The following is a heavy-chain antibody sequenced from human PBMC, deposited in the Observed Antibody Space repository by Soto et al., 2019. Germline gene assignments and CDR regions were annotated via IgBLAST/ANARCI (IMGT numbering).Heavy chain of an antibody. CDR3: TSLIITIVGVVLMDV. D-gene: IGHD3-3*01. J-gene: IGHJ6*02. CDR1: GFTFSNDW. Sequence: GGSLRLSCAASGFTFSNDWMNCVRQAPGKGLEWVGRIKSKTDGGTTDYAAPVKGRFTISRDDSKNTLYLQMNSLKTEDTAVYYCTSLIITIVGVVLMDVCGQGTTVTVSS. V-gene: IGHV3-15*07. CDR2: IKSKTDGGTT.